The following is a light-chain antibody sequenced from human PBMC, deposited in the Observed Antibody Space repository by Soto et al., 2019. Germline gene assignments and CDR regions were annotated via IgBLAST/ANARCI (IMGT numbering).Light chain of an antibody. V-gene: IGKV1-39*01. CDR3: QQSYSTPIT. CDR2: AAS. J-gene: IGKJ3*01. CDR1: QSISSY. Sequence: DIQMTQSPSSLSASVGDRVTITCRASQSISSYLNWYQQKPGKAPKLLIYAASSLQSGVPSRFSGSGSVTDFTLTISSLQPEDFGTYYCQQSYSTPITFGPGTKVDIK.